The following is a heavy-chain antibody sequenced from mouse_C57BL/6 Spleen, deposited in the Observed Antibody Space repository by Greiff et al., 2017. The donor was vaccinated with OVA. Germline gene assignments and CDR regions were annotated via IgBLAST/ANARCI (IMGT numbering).Heavy chain of an antibody. CDR3: ARRDYDYFLDY. V-gene: IGHV1-64*01. D-gene: IGHD2-4*01. Sequence: QVQLQQSGAELVKPGASVKLSCKASGYTFTSYWMHWVKQRPGQGLEWIGMIHPNSGSTNYNEKFKSKATLTVDKSSSTAYMQLSSLTSEDSAVYYCARRDYDYFLDYWGQGTTLTVSS. CDR1: GYTFTSYW. CDR2: IHPNSGST. J-gene: IGHJ2*01.